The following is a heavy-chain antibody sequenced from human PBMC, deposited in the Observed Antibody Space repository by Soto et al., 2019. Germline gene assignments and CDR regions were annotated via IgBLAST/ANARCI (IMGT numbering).Heavy chain of an antibody. CDR2: ISYDGSNK. CDR1: GFTFSSYA. D-gene: IGHD3-10*01. J-gene: IGHJ1*01. V-gene: IGHV3-30*04. Sequence: GGSLRLSCAASGFTFSSYAMHWVRQAPGKGLEWVAVISYDGSNKYYADSVKGRFTISRDNSKNTLYLQMNSLRAEDTAVYYCAEGSGLTYFQHWGQGTLVTVSS. CDR3: AEGSGLTYFQH.